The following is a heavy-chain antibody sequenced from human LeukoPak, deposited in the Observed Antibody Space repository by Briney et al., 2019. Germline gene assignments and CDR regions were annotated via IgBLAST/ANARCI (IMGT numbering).Heavy chain of an antibody. V-gene: IGHV5-51*01. D-gene: IGHD4-23*01. J-gene: IGHJ6*02. CDR1: GYSFTSYW. CDR3: ARHSFDYGGNPRENYYYYGMDV. CDR2: IYPGDSDT. Sequence: GESLKISCKGSGYSFTSYWIGWVRQMPGKGLEWMGIIYPGDSDTRYSPSFQGQVTISADKSISTAYLQWSSLKASDTAMYYCARHSFDYGGNPRENYYYYGMDVWGQGTTVTVSS.